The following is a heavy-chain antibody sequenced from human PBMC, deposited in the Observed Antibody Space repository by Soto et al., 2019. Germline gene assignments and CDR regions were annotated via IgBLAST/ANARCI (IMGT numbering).Heavy chain of an antibody. D-gene: IGHD6-19*01. J-gene: IGHJ4*02. Sequence: QVQLVESGGGVVQPGRSLRLSCAASGFTFSSYGMHWVRQAPGKGLEWVAVIWYDGSNKYYADSVKGRFTISRDNSKNPLYLERNSLRAEDTAVYYCGRVRGIAVAPFDYWGQGTLVTVSS. CDR3: GRVRGIAVAPFDY. CDR1: GFTFSSYG. CDR2: IWYDGSNK. V-gene: IGHV3-33*01.